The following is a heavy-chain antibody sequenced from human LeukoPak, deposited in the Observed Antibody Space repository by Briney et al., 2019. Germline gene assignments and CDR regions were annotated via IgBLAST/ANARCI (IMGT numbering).Heavy chain of an antibody. Sequence: GRSLRLSCAASGFNFSSYAMHWVRQAPGKGLEWVAVISYDGSNKYYADSVKGRFTISRDNSKKSLYLQMNSLRAEDTAVYYCARDLSVVVVAATAFDYWGHGTLVTVSS. CDR1: GFNFSSYA. V-gene: IGHV3-30*01. CDR2: ISYDGSNK. CDR3: ARDLSVVVVAATAFDY. J-gene: IGHJ4*01. D-gene: IGHD2-15*01.